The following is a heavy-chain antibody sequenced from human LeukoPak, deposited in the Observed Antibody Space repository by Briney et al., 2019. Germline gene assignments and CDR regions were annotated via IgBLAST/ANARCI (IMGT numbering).Heavy chain of an antibody. Sequence: PGGSLRLSCAASGFTFSSYSMNWVRQAPGKGLEWVSSISSSSSYIYYADSVKGRFTISRDNAKNTLYLQMNSLRAEDTAVYYCARASVDYFDYWGQGTLVTVSS. J-gene: IGHJ4*02. CDR3: ARASVDYFDY. CDR1: GFTFSSYS. V-gene: IGHV3-21*01. CDR2: ISSSSSYI.